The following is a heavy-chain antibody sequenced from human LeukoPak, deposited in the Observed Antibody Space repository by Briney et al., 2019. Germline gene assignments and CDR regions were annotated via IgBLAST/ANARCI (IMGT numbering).Heavy chain of an antibody. D-gene: IGHD2-15*01. CDR2: IYHSGST. CDR1: GGSISSYY. V-gene: IGHV4-38-2*02. J-gene: IGHJ4*02. Sequence: SETLSLTCTVSGGSISSYYWSWIRQPPGKGLEWIGSIYHSGSTYYNPSLKSRVTISVDTSKNQFSLKLSSVTAADTAVYYCARDSFGGYCSGGSCYVDYWGQGTLVTVSS. CDR3: ARDSFGGYCSGGSCYVDY.